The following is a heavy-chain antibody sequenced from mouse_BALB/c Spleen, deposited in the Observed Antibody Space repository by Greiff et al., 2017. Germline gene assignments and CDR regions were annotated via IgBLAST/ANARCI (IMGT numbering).Heavy chain of an antibody. V-gene: IGHV1S29*02. CDR3: ARYIYDGYYEGAMDY. J-gene: IGHJ4*01. Sequence: SGPELVKPGASVKISCKASGYTFTDYNMHWVKQSHGKSLEWIGYIYPYNGGTGYNQKFKSKATLTVDNSSSTAYMELRSLTSEDSAVYYCARYIYDGYYEGAMDYWGQGTSVTVSS. CDR2: IYPYNGGT. D-gene: IGHD2-3*01. CDR1: GYTFTDYN.